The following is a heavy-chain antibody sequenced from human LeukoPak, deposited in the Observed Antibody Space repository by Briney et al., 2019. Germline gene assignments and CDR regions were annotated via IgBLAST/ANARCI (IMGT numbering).Heavy chain of an antibody. J-gene: IGHJ4*02. V-gene: IGHV3-74*01. D-gene: IGHD3-10*01. CDR3: ARSGGDSNVLLWFGEQYYFDY. CDR2: INSDRSST. Sequence: GGSLRLSCAASGFTFSSYGMHWVRQAPGKGLVWVSRINSDRSSTTYADSVKGRFTIYTDNAKNTLYLQMNRLIAEDTAVYYCARSGGDSNVLLWFGEQYYFDYWGQGTLVTVSS. CDR1: GFTFSSYG.